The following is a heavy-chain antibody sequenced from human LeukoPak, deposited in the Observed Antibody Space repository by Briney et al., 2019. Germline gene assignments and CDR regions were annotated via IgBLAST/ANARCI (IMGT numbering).Heavy chain of an antibody. Sequence: SETLSLTCTVSGGSMSGYFWSWIRQPPGKGLEWIGYIYYSGSTNYNPSLKSRVTISVDTSKNQFSLKLSSVTAADTAVYYCARTTTVNTYDYWGQGTLVTVSS. J-gene: IGHJ4*02. CDR3: ARTTTVNTYDY. CDR2: IYYSGST. D-gene: IGHD4-11*01. V-gene: IGHV4-59*01. CDR1: GGSMSGYF.